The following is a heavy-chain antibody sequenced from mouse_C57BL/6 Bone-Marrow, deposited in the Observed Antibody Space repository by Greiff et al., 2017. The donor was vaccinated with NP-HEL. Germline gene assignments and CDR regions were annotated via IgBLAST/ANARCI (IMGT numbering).Heavy chain of an antibody. D-gene: IGHD1-1*01. V-gene: IGHV1-69*01. CDR1: GYTFTSYW. Sequence: QVQLQQPGAELVMPGASVKLSCKASGYTFTSYWMHWVKQRPGQGLEWIGEIDPSDSYTNYNQKFKGKSTLTVDKSSSTAYMQLSSLTSEDSAVYYCARGGLITTVDYWGQGTTLTVSS. CDR2: IDPSDSYT. CDR3: ARGGLITTVDY. J-gene: IGHJ2*01.